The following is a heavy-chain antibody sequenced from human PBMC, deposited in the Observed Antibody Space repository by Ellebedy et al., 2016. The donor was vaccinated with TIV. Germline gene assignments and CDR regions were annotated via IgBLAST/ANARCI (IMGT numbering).Heavy chain of an antibody. CDR1: GFTFSGYW. D-gene: IGHD3-9*01. Sequence: PGGSLRLSCAASGFTFSGYWMNWVRQAPGKGLEWVAVISFDGTNKYYADSVKGRFTMSRDTSKNTLFLQMNSLRVEDTAVYHCARGRYYDLLTGYYLGLDYWGQGALVTVSS. CDR3: ARGRYYDLLTGYYLGLDY. J-gene: IGHJ4*02. CDR2: ISFDGTNK. V-gene: IGHV3-30*03.